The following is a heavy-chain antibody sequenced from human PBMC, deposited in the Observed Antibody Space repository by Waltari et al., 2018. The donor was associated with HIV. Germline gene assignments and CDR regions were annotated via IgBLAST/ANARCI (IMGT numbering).Heavy chain of an antibody. CDR1: GFTVSSNY. CDR2: IYSGGST. J-gene: IGHJ5*02. D-gene: IGHD4-17*01. CDR3: ARLGRDDYGALGGFDP. V-gene: IGHV3-53*01. Sequence: EVQLVESGGGLIQPGGSLRLSCAASGFTVSSNYMSWVSQAPGKGLEWVSVIYSGGSTYYADSVKGRFTISRDNSKNTLYLQMNSLRAEDTAVYYCARLGRDDYGALGGFDPWGQGTLVTVSS.